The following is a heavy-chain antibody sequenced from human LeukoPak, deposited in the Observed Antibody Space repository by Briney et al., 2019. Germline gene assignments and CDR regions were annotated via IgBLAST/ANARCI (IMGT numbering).Heavy chain of an antibody. V-gene: IGHV3-23*01. Sequence: PGGSLRLSCAASGLTFSNYAMSWVRQAPGKGLEWVSAITGSGGNTYYADSVKGRFTISRDNSKNTVFLQMNSLRAEDTAVYYCAKWGDYDVLTGYYVSDYWGQGTLVTASS. D-gene: IGHD3-9*01. CDR2: ITGSGGNT. CDR1: GLTFSNYA. J-gene: IGHJ4*02. CDR3: AKWGDYDVLTGYYVSDY.